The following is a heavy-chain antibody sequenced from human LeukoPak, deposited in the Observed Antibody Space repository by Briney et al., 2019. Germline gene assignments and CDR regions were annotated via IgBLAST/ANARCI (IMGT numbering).Heavy chain of an antibody. CDR3: ARVGTQWLEGSFDF. D-gene: IGHD6-19*01. Sequence: GGSLRLSCAAPGFTVSSNYMSWVRQAPGKGLEWVSVIYSDGSTYYADSVKGRFTISRDNSKNTLYLQMNSLRLEDTAVYYCARVGTQWLEGSFDFWGQGTLVTVSS. CDR1: GFTVSSNY. V-gene: IGHV3-53*01. J-gene: IGHJ4*02. CDR2: IYSDGST.